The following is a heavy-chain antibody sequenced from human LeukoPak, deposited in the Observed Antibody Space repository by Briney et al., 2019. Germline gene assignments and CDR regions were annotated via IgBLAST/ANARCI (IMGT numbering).Heavy chain of an antibody. D-gene: IGHD1-7*01. CDR2: ISAYNGNT. J-gene: IGHJ4*02. CDR1: GYTFTSYG. CDR3: ARDLELKTTFDY. Sequence: VSVKVSCKASGYTFTSYGISWVRQAPGQGLEWMGWISAYNGNTNYAQKLQGRVTMTTDTSTSTAYMELRSLRSDDTAVYYCARDLELKTTFDYWGQGTLVTVSS. V-gene: IGHV1-18*01.